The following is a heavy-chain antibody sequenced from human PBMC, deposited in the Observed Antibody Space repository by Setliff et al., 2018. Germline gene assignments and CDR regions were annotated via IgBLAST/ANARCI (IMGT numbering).Heavy chain of an antibody. CDR1: RYTFSSYY. CDR2: INPNSGGT. CDR3: LFWLAESASDF. V-gene: IGHV1-2*02. J-gene: IGHJ4*02. Sequence: ASVKVSCKSSRYTFSSYYIHWMRQAPGQGLEWVGWINPNSGGTVYAQKLQGRVTLTRDTSISTAYMELSGLSSDDTAVYYCLFWLAESASDFWGQGTLVTVSS. D-gene: IGHD3-10*01.